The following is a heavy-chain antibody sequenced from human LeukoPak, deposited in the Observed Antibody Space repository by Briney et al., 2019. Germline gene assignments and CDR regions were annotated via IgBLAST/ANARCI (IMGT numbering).Heavy chain of an antibody. CDR2: IYYSGST. CDR1: GDSISSGDYY. CDR3: ARVNWSGYDFRGAFDI. D-gene: IGHD5-12*01. J-gene: IGHJ6*04. V-gene: IGHV4-61*08. Sequence: SQTLSLTCTVSGDSISSGDYYWSWIRQPPGKGLEWIGYIYYSGSTNYNPSLKSRVTISVDTSKKQFSLKLSSVTAADTAVYYCARVNWSGYDFRGAFDIWGKGTTVTISS.